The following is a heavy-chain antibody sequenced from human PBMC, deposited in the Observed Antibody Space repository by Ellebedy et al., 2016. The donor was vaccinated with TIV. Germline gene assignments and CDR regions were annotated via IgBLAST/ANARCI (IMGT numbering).Heavy chain of an antibody. CDR2: ISGSGGST. J-gene: IGHJ3*02. CDR3: AKESITMIVVVHPAFDI. CDR1: GFTFSSYA. D-gene: IGHD3-22*01. V-gene: IGHV3-23*01. Sequence: GGSLRLXCAASGFTFSSYAMSWVRQAPGKGLEWVSAISGSGGSTYYADSVKGRFTISRDNSKNTLYLQMNSLRAEDTAVYYCAKESITMIVVVHPAFDIWGQGTMVTVST.